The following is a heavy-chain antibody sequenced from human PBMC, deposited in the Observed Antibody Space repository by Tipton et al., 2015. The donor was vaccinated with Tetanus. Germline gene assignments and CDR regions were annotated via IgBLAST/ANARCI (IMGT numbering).Heavy chain of an antibody. Sequence: QLVQSGAEMKKPGSSVKVSCKASGGTFTNYALSWVRQAPGQGLEWMGWINTDKGSTNYAQNLQGRVIMTTDTSTLTAYMELRSLRSDDTAVYYRARGGTMDYWGQGTLVTVSA. D-gene: IGHD1-1*01. V-gene: IGHV1-18*01. CDR3: ARGGTMDY. J-gene: IGHJ4*02. CDR1: GGTFTNYA. CDR2: INTDKGST.